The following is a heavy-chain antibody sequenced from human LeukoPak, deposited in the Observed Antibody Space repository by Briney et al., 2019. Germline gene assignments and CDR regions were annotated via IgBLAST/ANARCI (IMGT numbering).Heavy chain of an antibody. CDR2: IYPGDSDT. D-gene: IGHD2-15*01. CDR1: GYSFNRFW. Sequence: GESLKISCKGAGYSFNRFWIGWVRQMPGKGLEWMGIIYPGDSDTRYRPSFQGQVTISADKSISTAYLQWSSLKASDTAMYYCARLGACSGSTCYSGDYWGQGTLVTVSS. J-gene: IGHJ4*02. V-gene: IGHV5-51*01. CDR3: ARLGACSGSTCYSGDY.